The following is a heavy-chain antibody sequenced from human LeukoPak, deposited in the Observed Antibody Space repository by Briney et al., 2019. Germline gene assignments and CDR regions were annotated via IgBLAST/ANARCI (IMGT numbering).Heavy chain of an antibody. D-gene: IGHD4-11*01. Sequence: PGGSLRLSCAASGFTFSSYGMHWVRQARGKGLERVAVIWYDGSNKYYADSVKGRFTISRDNSKNTLYLQMNSLRAEDTAVYYCAKATDDYSRRGFDYWGQGTLVTVSS. CDR1: GFTFSSYG. J-gene: IGHJ4*02. CDR2: IWYDGSNK. V-gene: IGHV3-33*06. CDR3: AKATDDYSRRGFDY.